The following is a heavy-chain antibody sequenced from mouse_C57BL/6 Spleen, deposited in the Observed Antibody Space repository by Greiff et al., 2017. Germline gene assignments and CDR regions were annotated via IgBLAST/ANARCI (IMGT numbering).Heavy chain of an antibody. Sequence: QVQLQQPGAELVKPGASVKMSCKASGYTFTSYWITWVKQRPGQGLEWIGDIYPGSGSTNYNEKFKSKATLTVDTSSSTAYMQLSSLTSEDSAVYYCARENYGNYRLGAMDYWGQGTSVTVSS. V-gene: IGHV1-55*01. CDR3: ARENYGNYRLGAMDY. CDR1: GYTFTSYW. J-gene: IGHJ4*01. CDR2: IYPGSGST. D-gene: IGHD2-1*01.